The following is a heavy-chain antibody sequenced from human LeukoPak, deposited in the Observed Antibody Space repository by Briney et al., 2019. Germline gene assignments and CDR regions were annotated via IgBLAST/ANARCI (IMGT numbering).Heavy chain of an antibody. CDR3: ASEPAAHTPDY. CDR2: INHSGST. CDR1: GGSFRGFY. D-gene: IGHD2-2*01. V-gene: IGHV4-34*01. J-gene: IGHJ4*02. Sequence: SETLTLTCTVYGGSFRGFYWSWIRQPPGKGLEWVGEINHSGSTNYNPSLKSRVTISVDTSKNQFSLKMSSVTAADTAVYYCASEPAAHTPDYWGQGTLVTVSS.